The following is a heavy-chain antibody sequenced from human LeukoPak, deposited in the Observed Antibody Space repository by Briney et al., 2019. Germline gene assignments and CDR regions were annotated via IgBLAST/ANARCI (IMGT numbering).Heavy chain of an antibody. V-gene: IGHV4-61*02. J-gene: IGHJ4*02. Sequence: SETLSLTCTVSGGSISSSSYYWGWIRQPAGKGLEWIGRIYTSGSTNYNPSLKSRVTMSVDTSKNQFSLKLSSVTAADTAVYYCARGDGRTYYDILTGRFDYWGQGTLVTVSS. CDR2: IYTSGST. CDR1: GGSISSSSYY. CDR3: ARGDGRTYYDILTGRFDY. D-gene: IGHD3-9*01.